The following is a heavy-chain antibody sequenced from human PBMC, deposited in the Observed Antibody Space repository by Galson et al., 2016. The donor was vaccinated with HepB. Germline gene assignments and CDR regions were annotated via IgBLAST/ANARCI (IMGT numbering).Heavy chain of an antibody. J-gene: IGHJ3*01. V-gene: IGHV2-5*02. CDR3: AHTSVTAAVSPPRFAFDV. D-gene: IGHD6-13*01. Sequence: PALVKPTQSLTLTCTFSGFSLNSSGVGVGWIRQTPGKALEWLALIYWDDDKRYSLSLKSRLTISKDTSRNQVVVTMTNMGPVDTATYYCAHTSVTAAVSPPRFAFDVWGQGTVVTVSS. CDR1: GFSLNSSGVG. CDR2: IYWDDDK.